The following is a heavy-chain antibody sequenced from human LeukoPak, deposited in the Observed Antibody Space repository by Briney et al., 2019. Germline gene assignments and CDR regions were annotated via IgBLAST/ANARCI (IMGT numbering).Heavy chain of an antibody. CDR1: GGSISPFY. D-gene: IGHD3-10*01. Sequence: SETLSLTCTVSGGSISPFYWNWIRQPPGKGLEWIGYIYYTGSTNYNPSLKSRVTISVDTSKNQFSLKLSSVTAADTAVYYCARGFGREYNFAKYWGQGTLVTVSS. J-gene: IGHJ4*02. V-gene: IGHV4-59*01. CDR3: ARGFGREYNFAKY. CDR2: IYYTGST.